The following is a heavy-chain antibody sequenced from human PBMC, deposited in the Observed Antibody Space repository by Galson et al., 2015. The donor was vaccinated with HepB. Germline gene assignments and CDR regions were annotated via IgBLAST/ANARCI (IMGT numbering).Heavy chain of an antibody. V-gene: IGHV3-21*01. J-gene: IGHJ4*02. Sequence: SLRLSCAASGFTFRPYSLNWVRQAPGKGLEWVSSISPSSAHIYYADSVKGRFTISRDDAENSLFLQMNSLRAEDTGVYYCTRERKVGATTGDYWGQGTLVTVSS. CDR1: GFTFRPYS. CDR3: TRERKVGATTGDY. D-gene: IGHD1-26*01. CDR2: ISPSSAHI.